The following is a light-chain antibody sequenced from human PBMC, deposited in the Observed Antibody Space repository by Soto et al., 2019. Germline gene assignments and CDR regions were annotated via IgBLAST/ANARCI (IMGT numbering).Light chain of an antibody. CDR3: QQYGSAPLT. CDR1: QNVNNNY. CDR2: GAS. V-gene: IGKV3-20*01. Sequence: EMVLTQSPGTLSLSPGEIATLSCRAIQNVNNNYLAWYQQKPGQSPRLLIYGASRRATDIPDRFSGSGSGTDFTLNISRLDPEDSAVYSCQQYGSAPLTFGGGTKVEIK. J-gene: IGKJ4*01.